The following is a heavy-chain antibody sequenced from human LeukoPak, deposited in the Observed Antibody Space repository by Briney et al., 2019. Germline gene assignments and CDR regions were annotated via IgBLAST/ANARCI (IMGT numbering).Heavy chain of an antibody. J-gene: IGHJ4*02. D-gene: IGHD1-1*01. V-gene: IGHV4-59*12. CDR3: ARRISSWNVYIDK. CDR1: GGSFSGYY. CDR2: IYSSGTT. Sequence: SETLSHTCTVSGGSFSGYYWSWIRQTPGKGLEWIGYIYSSGTTNYNRSLQSRVTISLDTPKNQFSLSVTSVTAADTAMYFCARRISSWNVYIDKWGQGIQVTVSS.